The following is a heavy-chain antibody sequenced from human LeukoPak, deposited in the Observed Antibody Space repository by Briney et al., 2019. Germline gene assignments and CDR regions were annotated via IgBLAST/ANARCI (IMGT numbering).Heavy chain of an antibody. V-gene: IGHV3-23*01. D-gene: IGHD5-24*01. CDR2: ISGGGAIT. CDR3: AQRRDPALM. Sequence: RAGGSLRLSCAASGFTFSSYAMSWFRQAPGKGLEWFSAISGGGAITFYADSVKGRFTISRDNSKNTLYLQMNSVRAEDTAVYYCAQRRDPALMWGQGTMVTVSS. J-gene: IGHJ3*02. CDR1: GFTFSSYA.